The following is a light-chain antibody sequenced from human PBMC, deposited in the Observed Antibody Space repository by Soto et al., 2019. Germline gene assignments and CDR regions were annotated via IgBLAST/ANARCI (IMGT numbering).Light chain of an antibody. CDR3: QQYGRSLWT. J-gene: IGKJ1*01. CDR1: QSVSSTY. V-gene: IGKV3-20*01. Sequence: EIVLTQSPGTLSLSPGERATLSCRASQSVSSTYLAWYQHKPGQAPRLLIYGASTRATGIPDRFSGSGSGTGCTLTISRLEPEDFAVYYCQQYGRSLWTFGQGTKVE. CDR2: GAS.